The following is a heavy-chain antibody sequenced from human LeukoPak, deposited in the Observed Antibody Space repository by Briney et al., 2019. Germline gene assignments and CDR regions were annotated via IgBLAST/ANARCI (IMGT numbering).Heavy chain of an antibody. CDR1: GYTFTGYY. V-gene: IGHV1-2*02. J-gene: IGHJ4*02. CDR3: ARDFVASYSSSSEGAFDY. D-gene: IGHD6-6*01. Sequence: ASVKVSCKASGYTFTGYYMHWVRQAPGQGLEWMGWINPNSGGTNYAQKFQGRVTMTRGTSISTAYMELSRLRSDDTAVYYCARDFVASYSSSSEGAFDYWGQGTLVTVSS. CDR2: INPNSGGT.